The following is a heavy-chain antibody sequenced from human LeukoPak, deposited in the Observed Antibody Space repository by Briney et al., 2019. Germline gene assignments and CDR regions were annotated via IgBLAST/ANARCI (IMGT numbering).Heavy chain of an antibody. J-gene: IGHJ4*02. Sequence: SETLSLTCAVYGGSFSGYYWSWIRQPPGKGLEWIGEINHSGSTNYNPSLKSRVTISVDTSKNQFSLKLNSVTAADTAVYYCARAAPFVAVAGTWPNFDYWGQGTLVTVSS. D-gene: IGHD6-19*01. CDR2: INHSGST. CDR1: GGSFSGYY. CDR3: ARAAPFVAVAGTWPNFDY. V-gene: IGHV4-34*01.